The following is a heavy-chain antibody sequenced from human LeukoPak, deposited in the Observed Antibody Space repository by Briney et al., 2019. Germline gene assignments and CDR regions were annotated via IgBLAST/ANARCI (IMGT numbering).Heavy chain of an antibody. J-gene: IGHJ4*02. CDR1: GGTFSSYA. Sequence: ASVKVSCKASGGTFSSYAISWVRQAPGQGLEWMGGIIPIFGTANYAQKFQGRVTITADESTSTAYMELSSLRSDDTAVYYCARGSVDLTGYYRLDYWGQGTLVTVSS. V-gene: IGHV1-69*13. D-gene: IGHD3-9*01. CDR2: IIPIFGTA. CDR3: ARGSVDLTGYYRLDY.